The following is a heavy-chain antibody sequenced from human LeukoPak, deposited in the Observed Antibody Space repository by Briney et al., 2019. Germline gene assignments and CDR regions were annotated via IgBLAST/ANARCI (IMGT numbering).Heavy chain of an antibody. J-gene: IGHJ6*03. CDR3: AREGTDQYYYYYMDV. Sequence: CETLSLTCTVSGGSIRSHYWSWMRQPPGKGLEWIGYIYYSGSTNYNSSLKSRVTRSLDTSDNQFSLKLSSVTAADTAVYYCAREGTDQYYYYYMDVWGKGTTVT. D-gene: IGHD3-10*01. CDR2: IYYSGST. CDR1: GGSIRSHY. V-gene: IGHV4-59*11.